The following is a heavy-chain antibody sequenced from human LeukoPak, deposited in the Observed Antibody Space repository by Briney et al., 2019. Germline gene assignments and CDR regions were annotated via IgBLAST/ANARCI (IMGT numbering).Heavy chain of an antibody. CDR2: ISSSSSYI. Sequence: GGSLRLSCAASGFTFSSYSMNWVRQDPGKGLEWVSSISSSSSYIYYADSVKGRFTISRDNAKNSLYLQMNSLRAEDTAVYYCARVGGYCSGGSCYFFDYWGQGTLVTVSS. D-gene: IGHD2-15*01. V-gene: IGHV3-21*01. CDR3: ARVGGYCSGGSCYFFDY. CDR1: GFTFSSYS. J-gene: IGHJ4*02.